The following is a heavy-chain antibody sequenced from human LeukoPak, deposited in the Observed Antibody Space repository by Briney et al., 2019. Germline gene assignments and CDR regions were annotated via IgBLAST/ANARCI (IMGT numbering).Heavy chain of an antibody. V-gene: IGHV4-30-4*08. CDR1: GGSISSGDYY. D-gene: IGHD4-17*01. CDR2: IYYSGST. CDR3: ASRSTVTTLYFDY. J-gene: IGHJ4*02. Sequence: SQTLSLTCTVSGGSISSGDYYWSWIRQPPGKGLEWIGYIYYSGSTYYNPSLKSRVTISVDTSKNQFSLKLSSVTAADTAVYYCASRSTVTTLYFDYWGQGTLVTVSS.